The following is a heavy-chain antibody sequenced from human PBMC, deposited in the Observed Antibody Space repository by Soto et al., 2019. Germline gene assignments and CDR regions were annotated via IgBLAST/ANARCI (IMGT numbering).Heavy chain of an antibody. CDR2: ISYDGSNK. J-gene: IGHJ6*03. CDR3: ARALARYDFWSGYRYYYYYMDV. V-gene: IGHV3-30*03. D-gene: IGHD3-3*01. Sequence: GGSLRLSCAASGFTFISYGMHWVRQAPGKGLEWVAVISYDGSNKYYADSVKGRFTISRDNAKNTLYLQMSSLRAEDTAVYYCARALARYDFWSGYRYYYYYMDVWGKGTTVTVSS. CDR1: GFTFISYG.